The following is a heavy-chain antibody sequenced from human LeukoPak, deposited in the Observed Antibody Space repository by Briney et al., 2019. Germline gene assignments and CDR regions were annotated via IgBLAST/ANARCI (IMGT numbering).Heavy chain of an antibody. V-gene: IGHV4-31*03. CDR3: ARKVTLAGNGFDP. Sequence: SQTLSLTCTVSGGSISSGGYYWSWIRQHPGKGLEWIGYIYYSGSTYYNPSLKSRVTISVDTSKNQFSLKLSSVTAADTAVYCCARKVTLAGNGFDPWGQGTLVTVSS. CDR2: IYYSGST. J-gene: IGHJ5*02. D-gene: IGHD2-21*02. CDR1: GGSISSGGYY.